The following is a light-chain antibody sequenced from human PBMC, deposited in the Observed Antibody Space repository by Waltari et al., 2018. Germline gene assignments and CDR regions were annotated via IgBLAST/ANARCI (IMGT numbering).Light chain of an antibody. J-gene: IGKJ1*01. CDR3: QQTHGFPLT. CDR1: QNINTW. Sequence: DIQMTQSPSSVSAFVGDRVSITCRASQNINTWLAWDQQKPGQPPKLLISTASRLQSGVPSRFSGSGSGTDFTLSISSLQPEDFATYYCQQTHGFPLTFGQGTSVEI. V-gene: IGKV1-12*01. CDR2: TAS.